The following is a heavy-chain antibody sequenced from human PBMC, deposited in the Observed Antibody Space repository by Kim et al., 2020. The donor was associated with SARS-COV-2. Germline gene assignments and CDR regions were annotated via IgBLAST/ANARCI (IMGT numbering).Heavy chain of an antibody. Sequence: SGSGGSTNYADSVKGRFTISRDNSKNTLYLQMNSLRAEDTAVYYCAKFPPWGQGTLVTVSS. V-gene: IGHV3-23*01. CDR2: SGSGGST. J-gene: IGHJ5*02. CDR3: AKFPP.